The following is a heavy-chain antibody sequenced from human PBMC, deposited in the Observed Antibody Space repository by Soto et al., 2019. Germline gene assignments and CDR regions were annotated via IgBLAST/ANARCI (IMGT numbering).Heavy chain of an antibody. Sequence: QVQLQESGPGLVKPSETLSLTCTVSGDSVSNYYWSWIRQPAGRGLEWIGRVYSSGATNYNPSLNGRVTMSEDTSRNQFSLRLSSVTAADTAIYYCTKGPNWNYYYYGVDVWGQGNAVTVSS. D-gene: IGHD1-20*01. CDR3: TKGPNWNYYYYGVDV. CDR1: GDSVSNYY. V-gene: IGHV4-4*07. CDR2: VYSSGAT. J-gene: IGHJ6*02.